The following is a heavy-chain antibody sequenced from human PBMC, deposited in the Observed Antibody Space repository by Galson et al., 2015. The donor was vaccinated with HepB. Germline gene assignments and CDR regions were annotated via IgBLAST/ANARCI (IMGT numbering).Heavy chain of an antibody. CDR2: IRSKAYGGTT. V-gene: IGHV3-49*03. CDR3: ARVLRPYYDDSSGYGDY. D-gene: IGHD3-22*01. J-gene: IGHJ4*02. Sequence: SLRLSCAASGFIFGDYAMSWFRQAPGKGLEWVGFIRSKAYGGTTKFAASVKGRFTISRDDSKSIAYLQINSLKSEDTAVYYCARVLRPYYDDSSGYGDYWGQGTLVTVSS. CDR1: GFIFGDYA.